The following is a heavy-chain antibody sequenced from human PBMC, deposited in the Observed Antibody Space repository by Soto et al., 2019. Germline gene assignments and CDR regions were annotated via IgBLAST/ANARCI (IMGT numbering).Heavy chain of an antibody. D-gene: IGHD2-2*01. CDR1: GGSISSGGYY. CDR3: ARIIVVVPAAYFDY. V-gene: IGHV4-31*03. Sequence: SETLSLTCTVSGGSISSGGYYWSWIRQHPGKGLEWIGYIYYSGSTYYNPSLKSRVTISVDTPKNQFSLKLSSVTAADMAVYYCARIIVVVPAAYFDYWGQGTLVTVSS. J-gene: IGHJ4*02. CDR2: IYYSGST.